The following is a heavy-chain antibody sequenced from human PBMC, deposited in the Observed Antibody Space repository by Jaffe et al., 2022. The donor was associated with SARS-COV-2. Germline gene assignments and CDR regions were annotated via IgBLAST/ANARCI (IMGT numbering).Heavy chain of an antibody. CDR2: IYYSGST. CDR3: ARPVGATGPYPSWDNWFDP. D-gene: IGHD1-26*01. CDR1: GGSISSSSYY. V-gene: IGHV4-39*01. Sequence: QLQLQESGPGLVKPSETLSLTCTVSGGSISSSSYYWGWIRQPPGKGLEWIGSIYYSGSTYYNPSLKSRVTISVDTSKNQFSLKLSSVTAADTAVYYCARPVGATGPYPSWDNWFDPWGQGTLVTVSS. J-gene: IGHJ5*02.